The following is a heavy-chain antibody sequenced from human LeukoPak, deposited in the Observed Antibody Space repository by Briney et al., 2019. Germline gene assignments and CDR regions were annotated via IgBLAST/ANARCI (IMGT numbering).Heavy chain of an antibody. CDR3: ASDYSNGPLDY. CDR1: GYTFTSYG. D-gene: IGHD4-11*01. Sequence: SVKVSCKASGYTFTSYGISWVRQAPGQGLEWMGRIIPILGIANYAQKFQGRVTITADKSTSTAYMELSSLRSEDTAVYYCASDYSNGPLDYWGQGTLVTVSS. V-gene: IGHV1-69*04. CDR2: IIPILGIA. J-gene: IGHJ4*02.